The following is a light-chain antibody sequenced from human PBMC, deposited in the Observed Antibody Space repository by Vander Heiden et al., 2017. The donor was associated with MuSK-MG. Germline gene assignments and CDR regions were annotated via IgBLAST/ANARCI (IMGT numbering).Light chain of an antibody. CDR2: AAS. CDR1: QTISTY. CDR3: QQTYSTPPWT. V-gene: IGKV1-39*01. Sequence: DIQMTQSPSSLSASVGDRVTITYRASQTISTYLNWYQQKPGKAPKLLIYAASSLQSGVPSRFSGRRSGPDFTLTISSLQPEDSATYYCQQTYSTPPWTFGQGTKVEI. J-gene: IGKJ1*01.